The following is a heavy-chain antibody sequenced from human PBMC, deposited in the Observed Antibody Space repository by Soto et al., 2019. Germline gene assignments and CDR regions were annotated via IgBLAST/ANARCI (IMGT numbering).Heavy chain of an antibody. CDR1: GGSISSGDYY. Sequence: SETLSLTCTVSGGSISSGDYYWSWIRQPPGKGLEWIGYIYYSGSTYYNPSLKSRVTISVDTSKNQFSLKLSSVTAADTAVYYCARGYCSSTICYIWDNWFDPWGQGTLVTVSS. CDR3: ARGYCSSTICYIWDNWFDP. J-gene: IGHJ5*02. CDR2: IYYSGST. V-gene: IGHV4-30-4*02. D-gene: IGHD2-2*02.